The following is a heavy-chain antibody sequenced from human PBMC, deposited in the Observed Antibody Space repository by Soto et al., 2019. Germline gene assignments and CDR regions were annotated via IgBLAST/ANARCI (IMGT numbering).Heavy chain of an antibody. Sequence: QVQIQQWGAGLLRPSETLSLTCGVSGGSFSAYYWTWIRQPPGKGLEWIAEISHRGDTTYNPSLRSRVTISVDTSRNHFFLRLNSVTAADTAVYYCASNTVTPVDAMDVW. CDR3: ASNTVTPVDAMDV. CDR2: ISHRGDT. D-gene: IGHD4-17*01. V-gene: IGHV4-34*02. J-gene: IGHJ6*03. CDR1: GGSFSAYY.